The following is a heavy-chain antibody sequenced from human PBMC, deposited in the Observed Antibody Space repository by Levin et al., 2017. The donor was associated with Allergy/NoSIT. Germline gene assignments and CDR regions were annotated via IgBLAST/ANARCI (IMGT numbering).Heavy chain of an antibody. Sequence: GGSLRLSCAASGFTFSNAWMSWVRQAPGKGLEWVGRIKSKTDGGTTDYAAPVKGRFTISRDDSKNTLYLQMNSLKTEDTAVYYCTTAGVYANDYGDYWDPEEDYWGQGTLVTVSS. CDR3: TTAGVYANDYGDYWDPEEDY. CDR2: IKSKTDGGTT. V-gene: IGHV3-15*01. J-gene: IGHJ4*02. CDR1: GFTFSNAW. D-gene: IGHD4-17*01.